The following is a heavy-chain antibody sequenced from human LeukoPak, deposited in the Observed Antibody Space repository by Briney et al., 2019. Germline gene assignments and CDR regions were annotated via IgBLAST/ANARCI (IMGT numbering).Heavy chain of an antibody. CDR1: GGSISSDH. Sequence: SETLSLTCTVSGGSISSDHWSWVRQPPGKGLEWLGYILTSGSTNYNPSLKSRVSISVDTSKNQFSLKLSSVTAEDTAVYYCARVRVSGSYLYYFDNWGQGTLVTVSS. D-gene: IGHD1-26*01. J-gene: IGHJ4*02. V-gene: IGHV4-4*09. CDR3: ARVRVSGSYLYYFDN. CDR2: ILTSGST.